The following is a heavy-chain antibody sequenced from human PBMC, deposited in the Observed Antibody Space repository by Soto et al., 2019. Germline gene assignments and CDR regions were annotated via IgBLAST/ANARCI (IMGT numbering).Heavy chain of an antibody. CDR1: GYTFTSYD. D-gene: IGHD3-3*01. CDR2: MNPNSGNT. V-gene: IGHV1-8*01. CDR3: ARGRYNDFWSGYYPYYYYYMGV. Sequence: GASVKVSCKASGYTFTSYDINWVRQATGQGLEWMGWMNPNSGNTGYAQKFQGRVTMTRNTSISTAFMELSSLRSEDTAVYYCARGRYNDFWSGYYPYYYYYMGVWGKGTTVTVS. J-gene: IGHJ6*03.